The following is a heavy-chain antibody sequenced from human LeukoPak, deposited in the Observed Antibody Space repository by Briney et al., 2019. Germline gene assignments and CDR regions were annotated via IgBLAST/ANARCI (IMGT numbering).Heavy chain of an antibody. CDR1: GFTFSVYA. CDR2: ISGSGGST. Sequence: PGGSLRLSCAASGFTFSVYAMHWVRQAPGKGLEWVSAISGSGGSTYYADSVKGRFTISRDNAKNSLYLQMNSLRAEDTAVYYCARNSGSYGFYYFDYWGQGTLVTVSS. D-gene: IGHD1-26*01. V-gene: IGHV3-21*01. J-gene: IGHJ4*02. CDR3: ARNSGSYGFYYFDY.